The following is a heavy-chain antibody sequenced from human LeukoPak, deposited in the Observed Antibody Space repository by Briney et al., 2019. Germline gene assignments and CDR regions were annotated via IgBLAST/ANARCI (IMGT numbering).Heavy chain of an antibody. D-gene: IGHD1-7*01. J-gene: IGHJ4*02. CDR2: IWYGGSNR. CDR3: AREDDWNYEDY. Sequence: GGSLRLSCAASGFTFNNYGMHWVRQAPGKGLEWVAVIWYGGSNRYYADSVKGRFTIFRDTSKNALYLQMNSLRAEDTAIYFCAREDDWNYEDYWGQGTLVTVSS. V-gene: IGHV3-33*08. CDR1: GFTFNNYG.